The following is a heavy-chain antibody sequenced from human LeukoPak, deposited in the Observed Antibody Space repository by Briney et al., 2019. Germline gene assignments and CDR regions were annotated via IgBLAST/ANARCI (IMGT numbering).Heavy chain of an antibody. J-gene: IGHJ4*02. V-gene: IGHV3-23*01. D-gene: IGHD3-22*01. CDR2: ISGSGGST. CDR1: GFTFSSYA. Sequence: PGGSLRLSCAASGFTFSSYAMSWVRQAPGKGLEWVSAISGSGGSTYYADSVKGRFTISRDNSKNTLYLQMNSLRAEDTAVYYCANGGRGRAMIVSEGSIDYWGQGTLVTVSS. CDR3: ANGGRGRAMIVSEGSIDY.